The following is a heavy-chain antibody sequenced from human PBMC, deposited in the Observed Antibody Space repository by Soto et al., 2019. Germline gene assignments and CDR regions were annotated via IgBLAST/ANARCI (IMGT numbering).Heavy chain of an antibody. D-gene: IGHD3-16*02. CDR3: ARLEYYDYVWGSYRSPYYFDY. Sequence: SETLSLTCTVSGGSVSSGSYYWSWIRQPPGKGLEWIGYIHYSGSANYSPSLKSQVTISIDTSKNQFSLNLSSVTAADTAVYYCARLEYYDYVWGSYRSPYYFDYWGQGTLVTVSS. V-gene: IGHV4-61*01. J-gene: IGHJ4*02. CDR2: IHYSGSA. CDR1: GGSVSSGSYY.